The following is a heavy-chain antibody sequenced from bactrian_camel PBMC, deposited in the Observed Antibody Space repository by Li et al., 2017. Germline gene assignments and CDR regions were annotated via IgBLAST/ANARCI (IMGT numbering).Heavy chain of an antibody. CDR3: AAASGRPPPEYYSDLSLGWGCEYEYNR. V-gene: IGHV3S53*01. J-gene: IGHJ4*01. CDR1: GYRYSTYC. CDR2: IDSDGTT. D-gene: IGHD2*01. Sequence: VESGGGTVQAGESLRLSCVVSGYRYSTYCMGWFRQVPGKEREGVAAIDSDGTTSYSPSVMGRFTISQDNAKKSVSLQMNSLKPEDTAMYYCAAASGRPPPEYYSDLSLGWGCEYEYNRWGQGTQVTVS.